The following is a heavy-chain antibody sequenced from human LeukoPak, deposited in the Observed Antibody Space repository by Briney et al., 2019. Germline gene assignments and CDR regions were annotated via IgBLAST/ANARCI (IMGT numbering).Heavy chain of an antibody. CDR2: IYYSGST. D-gene: IGHD3-10*01. V-gene: IGHV4-39*01. J-gene: IGHJ6*02. Sequence: SETLPLTCAVSGGSMSSTKWWSGVRQPRGKGLEWIGSIYYSGSTYYNPSLKSRVTISVDTSKNQFSLKLSSVTAADTAVYYCARIRVPPYYGMDVWGQGTTVTVSS. CDR3: ARIRVPPYYGMDV. CDR1: GGSMSSTKW.